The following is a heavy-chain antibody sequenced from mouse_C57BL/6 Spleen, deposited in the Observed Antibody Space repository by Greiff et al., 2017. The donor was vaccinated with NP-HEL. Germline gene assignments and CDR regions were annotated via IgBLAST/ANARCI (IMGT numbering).Heavy chain of an antibody. V-gene: IGHV3-6*01. CDR3: ARWLLRAMDY. Sequence: EVKLMESGPGLVKPSQSLSLTCSVTGYSITSGYYWNWIRQFPGNKLEWMGYISYDGSNNYNPSLKNRISITRDTSKNQFVLELNSVTTEDTATYYCARWLLRAMDYWGQGTSVTVSS. CDR2: ISYDGSN. J-gene: IGHJ4*01. D-gene: IGHD2-3*01. CDR1: GYSITSGYY.